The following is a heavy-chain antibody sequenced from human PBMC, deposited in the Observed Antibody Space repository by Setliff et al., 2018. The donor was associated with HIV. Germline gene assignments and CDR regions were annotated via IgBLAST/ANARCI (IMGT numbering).Heavy chain of an antibody. D-gene: IGHD3-9*01. Sequence: GGSLRLSCAASGFTASGFSFSNAWLTWVRHCPGRGLEWLGRMASRHDGGTTDYAAPVRGRFTFLRDDSTNTLYLQMSSLKTEDTAVYYCTTESVFLDYFFDYWGQGTLVTVSS. J-gene: IGHJ4*02. CDR3: TTESVFLDYFFDY. CDR1: GFSFSNAW. CDR2: MASRHDGGTT. V-gene: IGHV3-15*04.